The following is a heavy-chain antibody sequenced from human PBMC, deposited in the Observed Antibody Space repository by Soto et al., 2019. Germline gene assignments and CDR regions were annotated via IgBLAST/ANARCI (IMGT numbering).Heavy chain of an antibody. J-gene: IGHJ6*02. CDR2: TSYDGSNK. Sequence: QAQLVESGGGVVQPGRSLRLSCVASGFTFNRYGMHWARQAPGMGLEWVAVTSYDGSNKYYAGSLKGRFAISRDNSKNTLYLEMNSLRDEDTAVYYCARTRASFDYYFYYGMDVWGQGTTVTVSS. V-gene: IGHV3-30*03. CDR3: ARTRASFDYYFYYGMDV. CDR1: GFTFNRYG.